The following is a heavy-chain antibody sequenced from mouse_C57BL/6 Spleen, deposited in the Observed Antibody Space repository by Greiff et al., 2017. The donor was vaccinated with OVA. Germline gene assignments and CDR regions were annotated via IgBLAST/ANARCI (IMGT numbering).Heavy chain of an antibody. Sequence: QVQLQQPGAELVMPGASVKLSCKASGYTFTSYWMHWVKQRPGQGLEWIGEIDPSDSYTNYNQKFKGKSTLTVDKSSSTAYMQLSSLTSEDSAVYYCARSGYSTAWFAYWGQGTLVTVSA. CDR1: GYTFTSYW. J-gene: IGHJ3*01. V-gene: IGHV1-69*01. CDR3: ARSGYSTAWFAY. D-gene: IGHD2-5*01. CDR2: IDPSDSYT.